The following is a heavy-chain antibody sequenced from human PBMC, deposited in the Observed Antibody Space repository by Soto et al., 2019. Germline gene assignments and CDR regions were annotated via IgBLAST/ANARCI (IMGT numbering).Heavy chain of an antibody. V-gene: IGHV3-30*18. Sequence: GGSLRLSCAASGFTFSSYRMHRVRQAPGKGLEWVAVISYDGSKKYYADSVKGRFTISRDNSKNTLYLQMNSLRAEDTAVYYCAKGLEMATIRWGPGVSFDYWGHGTLVTFSS. CDR1: GFTFSSYR. CDR2: ISYDGSKK. D-gene: IGHD5-12*01. J-gene: IGHJ4*01. CDR3: AKGLEMATIRWGPGVSFDY.